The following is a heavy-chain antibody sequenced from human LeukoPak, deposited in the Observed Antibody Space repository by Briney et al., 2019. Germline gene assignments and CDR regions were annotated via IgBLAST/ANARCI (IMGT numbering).Heavy chain of an antibody. CDR1: GLTVSNNY. CDR3: SRAYSTGWLGINDY. J-gene: IGHJ4*02. Sequence: GGSLRLSCAASGLTVSNNYMTWVRQAPGKGLEWVGFIRNKANGGTADYAASVKGRFTISRDDSKTIAYLQMNSLKTEDTAVYFCSRAYSTGWLGINDYWGQGALVTVSS. D-gene: IGHD6-19*01. V-gene: IGHV3-71*01. CDR2: IRNKANGGTA.